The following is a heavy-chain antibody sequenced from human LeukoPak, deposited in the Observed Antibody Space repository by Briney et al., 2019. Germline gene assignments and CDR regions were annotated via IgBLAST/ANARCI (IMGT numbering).Heavy chain of an antibody. D-gene: IGHD6-13*01. Sequence: SENLSLTCAVYGGSFSGYYWSWIRQPPGKGLEWIGEINHSGSTNYNPSLKSRVTISVDTSKNQFSLKLSSVTAADTAVYYCARGRYSSSWSGLGWFDPWGQGTLVTVSS. CDR1: GGSFSGYY. CDR2: INHSGST. V-gene: IGHV4-34*01. CDR3: ARGRYSSSWSGLGWFDP. J-gene: IGHJ5*02.